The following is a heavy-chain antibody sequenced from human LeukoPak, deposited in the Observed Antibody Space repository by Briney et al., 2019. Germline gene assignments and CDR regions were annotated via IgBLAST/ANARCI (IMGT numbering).Heavy chain of an antibody. V-gene: IGHV3-21*01. CDR2: ISRRSRHV. CDR3: ARDLLGSGSTTAYLYH. J-gene: IGHJ1*01. Sequence: GGSLRLSCAASGFTFSSYSMNWVRQAPGKGLEWVSSISRRSRHVYYAGSVKGRFTISRDDARNSLYLQMNSLRAEDMAVYFCARDLLGSGSTTAYLYHWGQGTLVTVSS. CDR1: GFTFSSYS. D-gene: IGHD3-10*01.